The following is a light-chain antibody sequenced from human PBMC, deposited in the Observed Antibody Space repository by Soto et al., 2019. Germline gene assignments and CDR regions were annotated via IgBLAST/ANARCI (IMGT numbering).Light chain of an antibody. J-gene: IGKJ5*01. CDR3: TT. CDR1: QSVSSSY. Sequence: SPGTLSLSPGERATLSCRASQSVSSSYLAWYQQKPGQAPRLLIYGASSRATGIPDRFSGSGSGTDFTLTISRLEPEDFAEYYWTTFGQGTRLEI. CDR2: GAS. V-gene: IGKV3-20*01.